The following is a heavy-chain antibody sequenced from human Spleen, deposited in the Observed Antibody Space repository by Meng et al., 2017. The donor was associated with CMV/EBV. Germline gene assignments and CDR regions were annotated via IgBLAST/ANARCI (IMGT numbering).Heavy chain of an antibody. D-gene: IGHD3-3*01. V-gene: IGHV1-8*02. Sequence: ASVKVSCKASGYTFTSYDINWVRQATGQGLEWMGWMNPDSGNTGYAQKFQGRVTMTRNTSISAAYMELSSLRSEDTAVYYCARDRQDYDFWSGQSNWFDPWGQGTLVTVSS. J-gene: IGHJ5*02. CDR2: MNPDSGNT. CDR3: ARDRQDYDFWSGQSNWFDP. CDR1: GYTFTSYD.